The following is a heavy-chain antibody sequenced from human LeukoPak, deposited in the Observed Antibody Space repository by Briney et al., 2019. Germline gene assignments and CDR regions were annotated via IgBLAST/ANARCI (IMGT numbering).Heavy chain of an antibody. J-gene: IGHJ6*03. Sequence: SQTLSLTCTVSGGSISSDGYYWSWIRQPPGKGLEWIGYIYHSGSTYYNPSLKSRVTISVDRSKNQFSLKLSSVTAADTAVYYCARALNDYGGNSQGYYMDVWGKGTTVTVSS. D-gene: IGHD4-23*01. CDR3: ARALNDYGGNSQGYYMDV. CDR1: GGSISSDGYY. CDR2: IYHSGST. V-gene: IGHV4-30-2*01.